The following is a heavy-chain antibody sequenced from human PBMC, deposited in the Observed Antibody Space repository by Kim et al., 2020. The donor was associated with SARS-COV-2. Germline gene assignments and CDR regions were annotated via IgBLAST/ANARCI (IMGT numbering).Heavy chain of an antibody. J-gene: IGHJ4*02. D-gene: IGHD3-16*01. V-gene: IGHV3-23*01. CDR3: AVRGSVQTNLPIYFDY. Sequence: DSVTGRFIISRDKTKNTLHLQMNSLRADDTAVYYCAVRGSVQTNLPIYFDYWGQGNLVTVSS.